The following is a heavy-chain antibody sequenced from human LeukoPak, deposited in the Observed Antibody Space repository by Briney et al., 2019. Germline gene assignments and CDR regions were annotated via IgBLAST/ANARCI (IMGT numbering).Heavy chain of an antibody. CDR3: ARDRYGDHDYYYGMDV. J-gene: IGHJ6*02. CDR1: RFTFSNYG. CDR2: IWYDGSNK. Sequence: PGGSLRPSCAASRFTFSNYGMHWVRQAPGKGLEWVAVIWYDGSNKYYADFVKGRFTISRDNSKNTLYLQMNSLRAEDTAVYYCARDRYGDHDYYYGMDVWGQGTTVTVSS. V-gene: IGHV3-33*01. D-gene: IGHD4-17*01.